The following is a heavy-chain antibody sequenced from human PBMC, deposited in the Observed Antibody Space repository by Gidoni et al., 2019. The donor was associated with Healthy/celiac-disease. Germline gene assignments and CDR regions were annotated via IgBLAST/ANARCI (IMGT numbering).Heavy chain of an antibody. CDR3: ARGSVHGDYLLGYYYYMDV. Sequence: QVQLAQSGAEVKKPGSSVKVSCKASGGTFSSYAISWVRQAPGQGLEWMGGIIPIFGTANYAQKFQGRVTITADKATSTAYMELSSLRSEDTAVYYCARGSVHGDYLLGYYYYMDVWGKGTTVTVSS. J-gene: IGHJ6*03. D-gene: IGHD4-17*01. CDR1: GGTFSSYA. CDR2: IIPIFGTA. V-gene: IGHV1-69*14.